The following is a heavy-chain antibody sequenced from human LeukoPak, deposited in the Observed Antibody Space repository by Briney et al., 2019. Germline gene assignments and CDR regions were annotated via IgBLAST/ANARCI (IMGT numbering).Heavy chain of an antibody. J-gene: IGHJ5*02. CDR3: ARHGFSDYIRTSFDP. Sequence: PSETLSLTCSVSGVSISSSGYYWGWIRQPPGKGLEWIGSIYESGITYFNPALKSRVTIVVDTSKNQFSLKLSSVTAADTAVYYCARHGFSDYIRTSFDPWGQGTLVTVSS. CDR1: GVSISSSGYY. D-gene: IGHD5-12*01. CDR2: IYESGIT. V-gene: IGHV4-39*01.